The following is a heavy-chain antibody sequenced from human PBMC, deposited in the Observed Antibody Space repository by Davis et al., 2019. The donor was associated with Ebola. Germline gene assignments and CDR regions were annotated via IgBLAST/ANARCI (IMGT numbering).Heavy chain of an antibody. CDR2: IRSDGSNK. CDR3: AKAEGYGGPTGYAFNI. CDR1: GFTFSSYG. V-gene: IGHV3-30*02. Sequence: PGGSLRLSCAASGFTFSSYGMHWVRQAPGKGLEWVAFIRSDGSNKNYADSVKGRLTISRDNSRNTMSLLMDSLRVEDTAVYYCAKAEGYGGPTGYAFNIWGQGTMVTVSS. D-gene: IGHD4-23*01. J-gene: IGHJ3*02.